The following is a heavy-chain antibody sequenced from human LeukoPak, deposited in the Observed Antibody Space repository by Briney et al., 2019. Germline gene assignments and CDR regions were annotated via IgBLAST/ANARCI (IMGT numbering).Heavy chain of an antibody. CDR3: AREGITVDGYIDY. J-gene: IGHJ4*02. CDR2: IYYSGST. V-gene: IGHV4-59*01. D-gene: IGHD4-17*01. Sequence: PSETLSLTCTVSGGSISSYYWSWIRQPPGKGLEWIGYIYYSGSTNYNSSLKSRVTISVDTSKNQFSLKLSSVTAADTAVYYCAREGITVDGYIDYWGQGTLVTVSS. CDR1: GGSISSYY.